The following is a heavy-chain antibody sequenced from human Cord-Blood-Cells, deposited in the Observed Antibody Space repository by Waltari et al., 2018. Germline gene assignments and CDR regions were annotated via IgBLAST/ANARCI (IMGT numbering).Heavy chain of an antibody. V-gene: IGHV1-24*01. CDR1: GYTLTELS. D-gene: IGHD6-19*01. CDR2: FDPEECET. J-gene: IGHJ4*02. CDR3: ATLGGIAVAAIDY. Sequence: VQLVQSGAEVKKPGASVKVSCKVSGYTLTELSMHWVRPAPGKGLEWTGGFDPEECETIYAQKFQGRVTMTEDTATDTAYMELSRLRSEDTAVYYCATLGGIAVAAIDYWGQGTLVTVSS.